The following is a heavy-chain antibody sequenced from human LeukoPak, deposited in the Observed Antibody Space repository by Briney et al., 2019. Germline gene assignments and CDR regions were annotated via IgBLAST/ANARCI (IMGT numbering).Heavy chain of an antibody. CDR3: ARGPVADPFDP. D-gene: IGHD6-19*01. J-gene: IGHJ5*02. V-gene: IGHV1-69*05. CDR2: IIPIFGTA. CDR1: GGTFSSYA. Sequence: ASVKVSCKASGGTFSSYAISWVRQAPGRGLEWMGGIIPIFGTANYAQKFQGRVTITTDESTSTAYMELSSLRSEDTAVYYCARGPVADPFDPWGQGTLATVSS.